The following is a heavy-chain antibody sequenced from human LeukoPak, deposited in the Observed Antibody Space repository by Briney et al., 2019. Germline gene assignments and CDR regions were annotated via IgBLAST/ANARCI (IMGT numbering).Heavy chain of an antibody. D-gene: IGHD1-1*01. Sequence: GGSLRLSCAASGFTFSSYMMNWVRQAPGKGLEWVSSINSGSTYTYYTESVKGRFTVSRDNAKNSLFLQMNSLRAEDTAIYYCARSLTTLAYEGYWGQGTLVTVSS. CDR1: GFTFSSYM. CDR3: ARSLTTLAYEGY. CDR2: INSGSTYT. V-gene: IGHV3-21*01. J-gene: IGHJ4*02.